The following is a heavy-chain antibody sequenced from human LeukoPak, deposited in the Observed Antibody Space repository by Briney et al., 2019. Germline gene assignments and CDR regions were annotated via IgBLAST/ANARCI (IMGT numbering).Heavy chain of an antibody. V-gene: IGHV3-23*01. Sequence: GGTLRLSCAASGFTFSSYGMSWVRQAPGKGLEWVPAISGSGDSTFYADSVKGRFSISRDNSKNTLYLQVNGLRAEDTAVYYCAKDRLLNCRGDCYIFDYWGQGTVVTVSS. J-gene: IGHJ4*02. CDR1: GFTFSSYG. CDR2: ISGSGDST. D-gene: IGHD2-21*02. CDR3: AKDRLLNCRGDCYIFDY.